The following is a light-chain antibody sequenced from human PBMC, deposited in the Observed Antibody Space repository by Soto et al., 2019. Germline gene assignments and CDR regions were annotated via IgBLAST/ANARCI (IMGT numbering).Light chain of an antibody. CDR3: QQCSNWPPEIT. Sequence: EIVLTQSPATLSLSPGERATLSCRASQNISIYLAWYQQRPGQAPRLLIYDASNRATGIPARFSGSGSGTDFTLTISSLEPEGFAVYYCQQCSNWPPEITFGQGTRLDIK. V-gene: IGKV3-11*01. CDR2: DAS. J-gene: IGKJ5*01. CDR1: QNISIY.